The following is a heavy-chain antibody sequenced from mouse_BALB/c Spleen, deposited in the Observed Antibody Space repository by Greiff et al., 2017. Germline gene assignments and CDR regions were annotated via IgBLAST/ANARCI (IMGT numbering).Heavy chain of an antibody. Sequence: EVQLQQSGPELVKPGASVKISCKASGYSFTGYYMHWVKQSHVKSLEWIGRINPYNGATSYNQNFKDKASLTVDKSSSTAYMELHSLTSEDSAVYYCARGRGLPYAMDYWGQGTSVIVSS. V-gene: IGHV1-26*01. J-gene: IGHJ4*01. CDR1: GYSFTGYY. CDR2: INPYNGAT. D-gene: IGHD2-4*01. CDR3: ARGRGLPYAMDY.